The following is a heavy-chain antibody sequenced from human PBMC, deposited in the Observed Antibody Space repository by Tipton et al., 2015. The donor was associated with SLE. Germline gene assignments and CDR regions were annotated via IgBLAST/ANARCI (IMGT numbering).Heavy chain of an antibody. V-gene: IGHV4-59*11. CDR1: GGSISSHY. CDR2: IYYSGSI. J-gene: IGHJ3*02. Sequence: LSLTCTVSGGSISSHYWSWIRQPPGKGLEWIGYIYYSGSINYNSSLKSRVTISVDTSKNQFSLKLSSVTAADTAVYYCARAGGNLDAFDIWGQGTMVTVSS. D-gene: IGHD4-23*01. CDR3: ARAGGNLDAFDI.